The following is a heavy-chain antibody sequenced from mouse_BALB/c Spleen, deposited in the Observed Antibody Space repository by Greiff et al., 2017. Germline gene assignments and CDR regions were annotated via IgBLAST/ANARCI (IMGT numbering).Heavy chain of an antibody. CDR3: ARKFAY. CDR2: IFPGTGTT. J-gene: IGHJ3*01. CDR1: GYTFTSYW. V-gene: IGHV1S132*01. Sequence: QVQLKQSGAELVKPGASVKLSCKTSGYTFTSYWIQWVKQRPGQGLGWIGEIFPGTGTTYYNEKFKGKATLTIDTSSSTAYMQLSSLTSEDSAVYFCARKFAYWGQGTLVTVSA.